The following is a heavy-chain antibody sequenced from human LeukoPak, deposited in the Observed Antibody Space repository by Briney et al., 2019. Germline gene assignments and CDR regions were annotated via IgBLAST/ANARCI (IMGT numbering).Heavy chain of an antibody. J-gene: IGHJ4*02. CDR1: GYTFTDYY. D-gene: IGHD5-12*01. CDR2: INPNSGGT. CDR3: ARAPFTYSGKTPFDY. Sequence: ASVKVSCKASGYTFTDYYIHWVRQAPGQGLEWVGWINPNSGGTNYAQKVQGRVTMTRDTSISTAYMELSRLRSDDTAVYYCARAPFTYSGKTPFDYWGQGTLVTVSS. V-gene: IGHV1-2*02.